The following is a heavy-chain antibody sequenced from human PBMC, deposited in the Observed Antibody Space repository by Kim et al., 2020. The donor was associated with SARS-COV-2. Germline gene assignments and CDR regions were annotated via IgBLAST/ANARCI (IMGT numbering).Heavy chain of an antibody. Sequence: ASVKVSCKVSGYTLTELSMHWVRQAPGKGLEWMGGFDPEDGETIYAQKFQGRVTMTEDTSTDTAYMELSSLRSEDTAVYYCATEIIAARPGGYYYYYGMDVWGQGTTVTVSS. J-gene: IGHJ6*02. V-gene: IGHV1-24*01. CDR3: ATEIIAARPGGYYYYYGMDV. CDR1: GYTLTELS. CDR2: FDPEDGET. D-gene: IGHD6-6*01.